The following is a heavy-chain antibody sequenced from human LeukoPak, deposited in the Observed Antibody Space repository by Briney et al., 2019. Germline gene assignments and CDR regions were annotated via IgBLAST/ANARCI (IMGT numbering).Heavy chain of an antibody. V-gene: IGHV3-23*01. CDR1: GFTFSSYA. J-gene: IGHJ6*04. D-gene: IGHD3-10*01. CDR3: AKEGGDYYGSGSYYGYYYYGMDV. CDR2: ISGSGGST. Sequence: GGSLRLSCAASGFTFSSYAMSWVRQAPGKGLEWVSAISGSGGSTCYADSVKGRFTISRDNSKNTLYLQMNSLRAEDTAVYYCAKEGGDYYGSGSYYGYYYYGMDVWGKGTTVTVSS.